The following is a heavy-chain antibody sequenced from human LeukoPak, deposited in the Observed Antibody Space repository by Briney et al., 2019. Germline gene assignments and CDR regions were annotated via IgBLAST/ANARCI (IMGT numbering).Heavy chain of an antibody. D-gene: IGHD6-6*01. CDR1: GYSFTSYW. CDR3: ARRSSIATRLFDY. CDR2: IYPGDSDT. J-gene: IGHJ4*02. Sequence: GESLKISCKGSGYSFTSYWIGWVRQMPGKGLEWMGIIYPGDSDTTYSPSLQGQVTISADKSISTAYVQWNSLKASDTAMYYCARRSSIATRLFDYWGQGTLVTVSS. V-gene: IGHV5-51*01.